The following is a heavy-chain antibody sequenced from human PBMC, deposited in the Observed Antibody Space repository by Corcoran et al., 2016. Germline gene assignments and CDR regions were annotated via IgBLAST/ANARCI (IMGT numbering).Heavy chain of an antibody. D-gene: IGHD6-19*01. CDR1: GYSIRSDNW. Sequence: QVQLQASGPGLMKPSDTLSLTCAVSGYSIRSDNWWAWIRQPPGKGLEWIGYIYYSGNTYYNPSLTSRVTMSVDTSKNQFSLRLTSVTAVDTAVYYCARKVDSGWYDYWGQGTLVTISS. J-gene: IGHJ4*02. V-gene: IGHV4-28*01. CDR2: IYYSGNT. CDR3: ARKVDSGWYDY.